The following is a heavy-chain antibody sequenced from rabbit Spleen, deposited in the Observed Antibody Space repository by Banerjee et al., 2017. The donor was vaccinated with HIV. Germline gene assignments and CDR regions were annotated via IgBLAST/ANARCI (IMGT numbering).Heavy chain of an antibody. CDR1: GVSFSSSFW. CDR3: ARDAGSYAYIDGYFNL. D-gene: IGHD6-1*01. J-gene: IGHJ4*01. CDR2: IYTGNGKN. Sequence: QEQLVESGGGLVQPEGSLTLTCTASGVSFSSSFWICWVRQAPGKGLEWIGCIYTGNGKNYYASWAKGRFTISKTSSTTVTLQMTSLTAADTATYFCARDAGSYAYIDGYFNLWGPGTLVTVS. V-gene: IGHV1S45*01.